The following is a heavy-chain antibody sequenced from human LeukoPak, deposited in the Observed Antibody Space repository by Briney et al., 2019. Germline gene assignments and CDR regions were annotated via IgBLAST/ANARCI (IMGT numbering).Heavy chain of an antibody. Sequence: PGGSLRLSCAASGFTVSSNYMSWVRQAPGKGLEWVSVIYSGGSTYYADSVKGRFTISRDNSKNTLYLQMNSLRAEDTAVYYCARHPSSGWYYFDYWGQGTLVTVSS. CDR2: IYSGGST. CDR1: GFTVSSNY. CDR3: ARHPSSGWYYFDY. V-gene: IGHV3-53*01. D-gene: IGHD6-19*01. J-gene: IGHJ4*02.